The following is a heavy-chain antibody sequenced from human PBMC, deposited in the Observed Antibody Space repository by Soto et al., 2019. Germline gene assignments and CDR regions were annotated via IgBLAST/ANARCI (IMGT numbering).Heavy chain of an antibody. CDR3: ARAHHPNYDFWSGSVGYYYMDV. V-gene: IGHV4-4*02. CDR2: IYHSGST. J-gene: IGHJ6*03. Sequence: QVQLQESGPGLVKPSGTLSLTCAVSSGSISSSNWWSWVRQPPGKGLEWIGEIYHSGSTNYNPSLKSRVTISVDKSKNQFALKLSSVTAADTAVYYCARAHHPNYDFWSGSVGYYYMDVWGKGTTVTVSS. CDR1: SGSISSSNW. D-gene: IGHD3-3*01.